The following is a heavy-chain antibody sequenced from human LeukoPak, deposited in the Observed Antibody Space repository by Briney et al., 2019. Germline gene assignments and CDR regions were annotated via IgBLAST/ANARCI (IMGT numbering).Heavy chain of an antibody. D-gene: IGHD4-11*01. Sequence: GGSLRLSCAASGFTFSSYSMNWVRQAPGKGLEWVSSISSSSSYIYYADSVKGRFTISRDNAKNSLYLQMNSLRAEDTAVYYCARGRNAPPFYYYYYMDVWGKGTTFTVSS. V-gene: IGHV3-21*01. CDR2: ISSSSSYI. CDR3: ARGRNAPPFYYYYYMDV. J-gene: IGHJ6*03. CDR1: GFTFSSYS.